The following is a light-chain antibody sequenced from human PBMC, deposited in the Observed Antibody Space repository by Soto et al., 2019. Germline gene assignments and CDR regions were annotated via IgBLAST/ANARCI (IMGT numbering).Light chain of an antibody. CDR1: QIISSW. CDR3: QRYNSYSEA. Sequence: DIRLTQSPSNLSGSVADTVTITCRASQIISSWLAWYQQKPGKAPKLLIYTASTLQSGVPSRFSGSGSGTEFTLTISSLQPDDFATYYCQRYNSYSEAFGQGTKVDIK. CDR2: TAS. V-gene: IGKV1-5*03. J-gene: IGKJ1*01.